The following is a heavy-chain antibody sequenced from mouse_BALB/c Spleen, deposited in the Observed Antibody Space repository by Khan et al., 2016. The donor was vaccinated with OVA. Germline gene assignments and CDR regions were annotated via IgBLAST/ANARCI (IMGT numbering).Heavy chain of an antibody. V-gene: IGHV3-2*02. D-gene: IGHD2-3*01. CDR3: ARDGSRYNYAMDY. J-gene: IGHJ4*01. Sequence: EVQLQESGPGLVKPSQSLSLTCTVTGYSITSDYAWNWIRQFPGNKLEWMGYISYSGSTHYNPALKSRISITRDTSKNQFFLQLNSVTTEDTATYYCARDGSRYNYAMDYWGQGTSVTVSS. CDR1: GYSITSDYA. CDR2: ISYSGST.